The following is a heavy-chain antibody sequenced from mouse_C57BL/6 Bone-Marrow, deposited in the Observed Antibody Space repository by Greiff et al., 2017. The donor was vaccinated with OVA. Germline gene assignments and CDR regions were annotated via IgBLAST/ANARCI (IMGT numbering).Heavy chain of an antibody. CDR2: IHPNSGST. CDR3: ASIYYDYDDYAMDD. CDR1: GYTFTSYW. Sequence: VQLQQPGAELVKPGASVKLSCKASGYTFTSYWMHWVKQRPGQGLEWIGMIHPNSGSTNYNEKFKSKATLTVDKSSSTAYMQLSSLTSEDSAVYYCASIYYDYDDYAMDDWGQGTSVTVSS. V-gene: IGHV1-64*01. J-gene: IGHJ4*01. D-gene: IGHD2-4*01.